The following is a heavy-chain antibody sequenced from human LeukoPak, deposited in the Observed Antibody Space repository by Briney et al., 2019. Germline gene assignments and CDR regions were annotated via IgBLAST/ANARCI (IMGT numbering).Heavy chain of an antibody. CDR3: ARVDYGDYSKDFDY. D-gene: IGHD4-17*01. V-gene: IGHV4-34*01. Sequence: PSETLSLTCAVYGGSFSDYLWSWIRQPPGKGLEWIGEINHSGSTNYNPSLKSRVIISVDTFKNQFSLKLTSVTAADTAVYYCARVDYGDYSKDFDYWGQGTLVTVSS. J-gene: IGHJ4*02. CDR1: GGSFSDYL. CDR2: INHSGST.